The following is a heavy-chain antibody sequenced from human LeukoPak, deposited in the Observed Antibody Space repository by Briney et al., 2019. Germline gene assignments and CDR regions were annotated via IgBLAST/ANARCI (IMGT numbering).Heavy chain of an antibody. CDR3: ARGARYSYGYVDY. D-gene: IGHD5-18*01. CDR2: INHSGST. CDR1: GGSFSGHY. J-gene: IGHJ4*02. V-gene: IGHV4-34*01. Sequence: SETLSLTCAVYGGSFSGHYWSWIRQPPGKGLEWIGEINHSGSTNYNPSLKSRVTISVDTSKNQFSLKLSSVTAADTAVYYCARGARYSYGYVDYWGQGTLVTVSS.